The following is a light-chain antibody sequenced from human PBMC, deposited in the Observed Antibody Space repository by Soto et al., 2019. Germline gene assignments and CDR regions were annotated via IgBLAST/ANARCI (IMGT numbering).Light chain of an antibody. Sequence: DIQLTQSPSFLSASVEDRVTISCRASYDISSSLALYQQEPGKPPKLLIYDSSTLQTGVPSRFTGSGSGRKFTLTISRLQFGDFATYFCQQLSHYPYTFGQGPKLAI. V-gene: IGKV1-9*01. CDR3: QQLSHYPYT. CDR1: YDISSS. J-gene: IGKJ2*01. CDR2: DSS.